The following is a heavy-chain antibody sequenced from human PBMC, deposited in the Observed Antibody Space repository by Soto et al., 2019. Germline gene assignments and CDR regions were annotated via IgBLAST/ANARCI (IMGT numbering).Heavy chain of an antibody. CDR3: DRGGGFDSFDY. D-gene: IGHD3-10*01. CDR1: GASITYGAYS. J-gene: IGHJ4*02. CDR2: INHLETT. V-gene: IGHV4-30-2*01. Sequence: QLQLHMSGSGLVKPSQTLSLTCTVSGASITYGAYSWSWIRQTPGKGLEWIGYINHLETTFYNPSFESRLTLSIDRTKNQFSINRKSMSAAVRAVYFCDRGGGFDSFDYWGQGILVTVSS.